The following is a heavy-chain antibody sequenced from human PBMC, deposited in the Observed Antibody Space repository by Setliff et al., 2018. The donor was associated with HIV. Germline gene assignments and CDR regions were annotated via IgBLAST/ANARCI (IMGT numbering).Heavy chain of an antibody. J-gene: IGHJ3*02. V-gene: IGHV4-39*02. CDR1: GPSIITTDYY. D-gene: IGHD2-8*01. CDR3: ARGLDIVLMVYAIPDAFDI. Sequence: PSETLSLTCSFSGPSIITTDYYWAWVRQPPGKGLEWIGSIYFSGSTDYNPSLRSRVTISGDTSQRHFSLSLASVTAADTAVYYCARGLDIVLMVYAIPDAFDIWGQGTMVTVSS. CDR2: IYFSGST.